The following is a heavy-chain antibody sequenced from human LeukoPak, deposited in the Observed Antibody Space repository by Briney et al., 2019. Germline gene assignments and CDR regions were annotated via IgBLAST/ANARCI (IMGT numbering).Heavy chain of an antibody. Sequence: GGSLRLSCAASGFXFSSYSINWVRQAPGKGREWVSSISSSSSYIYYADSVKGRFTISRDDAKNSLFLQMNSLRAEDTAVYYCARIRKAGYSYGSYYYYGMDVWGQGTTVTVSS. D-gene: IGHD5-18*01. CDR3: ARIRKAGYSYGSYYYYGMDV. V-gene: IGHV3-21*01. J-gene: IGHJ6*02. CDR2: ISSSSSYI. CDR1: GFXFSSYS.